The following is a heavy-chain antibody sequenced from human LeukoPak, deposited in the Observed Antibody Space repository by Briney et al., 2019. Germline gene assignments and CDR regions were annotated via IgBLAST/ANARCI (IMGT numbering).Heavy chain of an antibody. J-gene: IGHJ4*02. D-gene: IGHD3-22*01. V-gene: IGHV3-30-3*01. Sequence: PGGSLRLSCAASGFTFSSYAMHWVRQAPGKGLEWVAVISYDGSNKYYADSVKGRFTISRDNSKNTLYLQMNSLRAEDTAVYYCAKVSYYDSSGSPDYWGQGTLVTVSS. CDR1: GFTFSSYA. CDR3: AKVSYYDSSGSPDY. CDR2: ISYDGSNK.